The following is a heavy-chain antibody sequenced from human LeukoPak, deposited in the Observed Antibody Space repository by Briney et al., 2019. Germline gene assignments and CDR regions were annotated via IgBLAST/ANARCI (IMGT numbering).Heavy chain of an antibody. Sequence: GGSLRLSCAASGFTFSNYGMHWVRQAPGKGLEWVAVIWFDGSNKFYADSVKGRFTISRDNSKNTLYLQMNGLRAEDTAVCCCARDRLGYCSGGSCYSAYDGFDIWGQGTMVTVSS. V-gene: IGHV3-33*01. CDR1: GFTFSNYG. J-gene: IGHJ3*02. CDR3: ARDRLGYCSGGSCYSAYDGFDI. CDR2: IWFDGSNK. D-gene: IGHD2-15*01.